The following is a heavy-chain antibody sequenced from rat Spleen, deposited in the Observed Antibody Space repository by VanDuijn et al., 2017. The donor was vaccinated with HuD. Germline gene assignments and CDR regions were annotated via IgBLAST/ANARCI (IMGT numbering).Heavy chain of an antibody. CDR2: IWRGGST. V-gene: IGHV2-43*01. D-gene: IGHD1-6*01. Sequence: QVQLKESGPGLVQPSQTLSLTCTVSGFSLTNYHVGWVRQPPGKGLEWMGVIWRGGSTAYNSLLKSRLSITRDISESQVFLEMNSLQTEDTATYYCARADRETYAHFDHWGQGVMVTVSS. J-gene: IGHJ2*01. CDR3: ARADRETYAHFDH. CDR1: GFSLTNYH.